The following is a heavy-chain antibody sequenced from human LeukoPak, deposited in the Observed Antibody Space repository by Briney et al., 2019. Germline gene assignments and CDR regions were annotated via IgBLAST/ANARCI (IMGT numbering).Heavy chain of an antibody. Sequence: GGSLRLSCAASGFTFSSYAMSWVRQAPGKGLEWVSAISGSGGSTYYADSVKGRFTISRDNAKNSLYLQMSSLRAEDTALYYCAKSSGVAGTGGSYYFDYWGQGTLVTVSS. V-gene: IGHV3-23*01. CDR2: ISGSGGST. CDR1: GFTFSSYA. CDR3: AKSSGVAGTGGSYYFDY. D-gene: IGHD6-19*01. J-gene: IGHJ4*02.